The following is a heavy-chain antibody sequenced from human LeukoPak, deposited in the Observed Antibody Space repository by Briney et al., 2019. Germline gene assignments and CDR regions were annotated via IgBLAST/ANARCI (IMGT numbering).Heavy chain of an antibody. Sequence: ASVKISCKASGYTFTTYYAHWMRQAPGQGFEWMGVINPNGGGTNFAQNFQGRVTMTRDTSTSTVYMELSSLRSEDTAVYYCSRGGTRVTSRSDYWGQGTLVTVSS. V-gene: IGHV1-46*03. J-gene: IGHJ4*02. D-gene: IGHD2-2*01. CDR1: GYTFTTYY. CDR3: SRGGTRVTSRSDY. CDR2: INPNGGGT.